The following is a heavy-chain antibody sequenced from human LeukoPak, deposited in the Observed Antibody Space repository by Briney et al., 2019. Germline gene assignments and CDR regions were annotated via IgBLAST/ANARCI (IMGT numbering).Heavy chain of an antibody. J-gene: IGHJ6*02. V-gene: IGHV3-30*18. CDR2: ISYDGSNK. CDR1: GFTFSSYG. D-gene: IGHD4-17*01. CDR3: AKEASWDYGDYYYYYGMDV. Sequence: GGSLRLSCAASGFTFSSYGVHWVRQAPGKGLEWVAVISYDGSNKYYADSVKGRFTISRDNSKNTLYLQMNSLRAEDTAVYYCAKEASWDYGDYYYYYGMDVWGQGTTVTVSS.